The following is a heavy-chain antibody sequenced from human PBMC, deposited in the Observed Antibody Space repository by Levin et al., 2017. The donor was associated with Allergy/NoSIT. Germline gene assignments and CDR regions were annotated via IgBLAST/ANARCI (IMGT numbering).Heavy chain of an antibody. CDR3: ARDRGRFSPDFDP. CDR1: GGSISSGPYY. Sequence: SETLSLTCSVSGGSISSGPYYWTWTRQHPGKGLEWIGYIFDSGSTHYNPSLKSRITISVDTSKNQFSLQLTSVTAADTAIYYCARDRGRFSPDFDPWGQGTLVTVSS. D-gene: IGHD3-10*01. J-gene: IGHJ5*02. CDR2: IFDSGST. V-gene: IGHV4-31*03.